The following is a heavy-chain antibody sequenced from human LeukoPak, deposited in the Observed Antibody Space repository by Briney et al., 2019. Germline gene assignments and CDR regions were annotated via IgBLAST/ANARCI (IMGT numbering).Heavy chain of an antibody. J-gene: IGHJ3*02. CDR1: GGTFSSYA. CDR3: ARAPVVPAAMLAFDI. Sequence: ASVKVSCKASGGTFSSYAISWVRQAPGQGPEWMGGIIPIFGTANYAQKFQGRVTITADKSTSTAYMELSSLRSEDTAVYYCARAPVVPAAMLAFDIWGQGTMVTVSS. CDR2: IIPIFGTA. D-gene: IGHD2-2*01. V-gene: IGHV1-69*06.